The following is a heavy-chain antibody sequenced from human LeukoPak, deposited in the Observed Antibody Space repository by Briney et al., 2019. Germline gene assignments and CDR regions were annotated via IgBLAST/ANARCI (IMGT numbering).Heavy chain of an antibody. CDR2: IYPGDSDT. V-gene: IGHV5-51*01. D-gene: IGHD3-22*01. CDR3: ARSSDSSGYCDYFDY. J-gene: IGHJ4*02. Sequence: GESLKISCNVSGYSFTSYWIGWVRQMPGKGLEWMAIIYPGDSDTRYSPSLQGQVTISADKSISTAYLQWSSLKASDTAMYYCARSSDSSGYCDYFDYWGQGTLVTVSS. CDR1: GYSFTSYW.